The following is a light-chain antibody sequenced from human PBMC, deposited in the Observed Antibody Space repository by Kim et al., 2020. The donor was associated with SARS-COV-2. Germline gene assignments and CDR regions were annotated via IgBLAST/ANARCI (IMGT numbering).Light chain of an antibody. Sequence: SSELTQDPVVSVALGQTVRITCQGDSLRSYYTSWYQQKAGQAPVLVIYGKNNRPSGIPDRFSGSRSGNTASLTITGAQAEDEADYYCNSRDNSGNHLLFGGGTQLTVL. CDR1: SLRSYY. CDR2: GKN. V-gene: IGLV3-19*01. J-gene: IGLJ2*01. CDR3: NSRDNSGNHLL.